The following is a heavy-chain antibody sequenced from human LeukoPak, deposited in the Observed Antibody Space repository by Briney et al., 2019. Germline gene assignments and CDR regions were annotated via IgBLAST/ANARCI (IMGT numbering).Heavy chain of an antibody. CDR3: SKRSGNYYYYYMDV. V-gene: IGHV3-21*04. CDR2: IDSSGGYM. J-gene: IGHJ6*03. CDR1: GFTFNTYS. Sequence: GGSLRLSCEASGFTFNTYSMNWARQAPGKGLEWVSSIDSSGGYMFYADSVKGRFIISRDNAKDSLYLQMNSLRVEDTAVYYCSKRSGNYYYYYMDVWGKGTAVTVSS. D-gene: IGHD1-26*01.